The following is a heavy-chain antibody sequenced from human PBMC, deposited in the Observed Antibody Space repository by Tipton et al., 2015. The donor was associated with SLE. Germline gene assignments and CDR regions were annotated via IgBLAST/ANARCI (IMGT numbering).Heavy chain of an antibody. CDR2: INPSGGGR. D-gene: IGHD4-23*01. J-gene: IGHJ2*01. CDR1: GYTFTHNY. Sequence: QLVQSGAEVKKPGASVTISCKASGYTFTHNYLHWVRQAPGQGLEWVGIINPSGGGRDYAQRFKGRVNMTRDLSTSTVYMELSGLTSEDTAVYYCARVTGGLYFFDLWGRGTLVTVSS. CDR3: ARVTGGLYFFDL. V-gene: IGHV1-46*01.